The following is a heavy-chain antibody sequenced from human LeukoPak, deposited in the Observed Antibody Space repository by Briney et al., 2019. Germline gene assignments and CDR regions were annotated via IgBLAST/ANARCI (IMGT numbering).Heavy chain of an antibody. CDR3: ARGPTDYDFWSGYYLDAFDI. V-gene: IGHV4-34*01. CDR1: GGSFSGYY. D-gene: IGHD3-3*01. CDR2: INHSGST. J-gene: IGHJ3*02. Sequence: PSETLSLTCAVYGGSFSGYYWSWIRQPPGKGLEWIGEINHSGSTNYNPSLKSRVTISVDTSKNQFSLKLSSVTAADTAVYYCARGPTDYDFWSGYYLDAFDIWGQGTMVTVSS.